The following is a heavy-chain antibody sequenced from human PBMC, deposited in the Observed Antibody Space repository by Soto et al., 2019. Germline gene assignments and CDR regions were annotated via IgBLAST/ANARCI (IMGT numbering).Heavy chain of an antibody. J-gene: IGHJ5*02. CDR3: ARLSLTMGDNWFDP. CDR2: IYPGDSDT. V-gene: IGHV5-51*01. CDR1: GYSFTSYW. D-gene: IGHD3-3*01. Sequence: GESLKISCKGSGYSFTSYWIGWVRQMPGKGLEWMGIIYPGDSDTRYSPSFPGQATISADKSISTPYLQWSSLKASDTAMYYCARLSLTMGDNWFDPWGQGTLVTVSS.